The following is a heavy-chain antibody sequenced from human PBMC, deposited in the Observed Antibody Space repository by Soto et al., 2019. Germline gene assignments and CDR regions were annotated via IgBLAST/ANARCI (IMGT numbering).Heavy chain of an antibody. Sequence: QLQLQESGPGLVKPSETLSLTCTVSGGSITSRGYYWGWIRQPPGKGLEWIGTIYYSGSPYYNPSLKSRVTRSVDTSKNQFALKLSSVTAADTAVYYGATSNWFDPWGQGTLVTVSS. CDR2: IYYSGSP. J-gene: IGHJ5*02. CDR1: GGSITSRGYY. CDR3: ATSNWFDP. V-gene: IGHV4-39*01.